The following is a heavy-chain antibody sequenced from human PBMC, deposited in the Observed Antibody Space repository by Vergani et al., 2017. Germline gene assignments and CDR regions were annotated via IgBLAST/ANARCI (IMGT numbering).Heavy chain of an antibody. D-gene: IGHD3-22*01. CDR3: ARKKYYDSKDYYQVEPFDY. CDR1: GFTFSSYA. J-gene: IGHJ4*02. Sequence: QVQLVESGGGVVQPGRSLRLSCAASGFTFSSYAMHWVRQAPGKGLEWVASIRSDESRRYYGDSMEGPFTISRDNSKNSVYLQMNSLRAEDTAIYYCARKKYYDSKDYYQVEPFDYWGQGTLVTVSS. V-gene: IGHV3-33*08. CDR2: IRSDESRR.